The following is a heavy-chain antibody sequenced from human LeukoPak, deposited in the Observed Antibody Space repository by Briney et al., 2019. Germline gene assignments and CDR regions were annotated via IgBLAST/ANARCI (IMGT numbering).Heavy chain of an antibody. D-gene: IGHD3-22*01. J-gene: IGHJ3*02. V-gene: IGHV3-9*01. CDR1: GFTFNDHA. CDR3: ARASYYYDTTGLGAVDI. Sequence: GGSLRLSCAASGFTFNDHAMYWVRQAPGKGLEWVSGINWNSDNIGYADSVKGRFTISRDDAKNSLFLQMNSLRTEDTALYYCARASYYYDTTGLGAVDIWGQGTTVTVSS. CDR2: INWNSDNI.